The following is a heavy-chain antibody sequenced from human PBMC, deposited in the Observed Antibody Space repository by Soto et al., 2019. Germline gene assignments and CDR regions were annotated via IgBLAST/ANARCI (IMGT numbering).Heavy chain of an antibody. V-gene: IGHV3-30*03. J-gene: IGHJ4*02. CDR1: GFTFSSYC. Sequence: QTGGSQRLSCAASGFTFSSYCMHWVRQAPGKGLEGGAVISYDGSNKYYADSVKGRFTISRDNSKNTLYLQMNSLRAEDTAVYYCAREPHVVVLLPADEPTFDYLGQGTLVAVSS. CDR3: AREPHVVVLLPADEPTFDY. D-gene: IGHD2-2*01. CDR2: ISYDGSNK.